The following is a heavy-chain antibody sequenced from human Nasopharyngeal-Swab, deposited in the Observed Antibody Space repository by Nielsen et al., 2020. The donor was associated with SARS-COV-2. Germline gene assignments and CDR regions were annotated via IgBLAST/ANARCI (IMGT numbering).Heavy chain of an antibody. CDR3: AKGVTMVRGFVNYFYYYTMDV. D-gene: IGHD3-10*01. Sequence: WIRQPPGKGLEWVSAISGSGDRTYYADSVKGRFTISRDNSNNTLFLQLNGLRAEDAALYYCAKGVTMVRGFVNYFYYYTMDVWGQGTTVTVSS. J-gene: IGHJ6*02. V-gene: IGHV3-23*01. CDR2: ISGSGDRT.